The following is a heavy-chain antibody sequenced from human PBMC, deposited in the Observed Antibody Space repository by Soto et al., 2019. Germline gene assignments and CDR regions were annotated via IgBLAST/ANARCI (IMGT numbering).Heavy chain of an antibody. J-gene: IGHJ4*02. CDR3: ASPITVELPHY. CDR1: GGSISSSSYY. V-gene: IGHV4-39*01. CDR2: IYYSGST. Sequence: SXTLSLTCTVSGGSISSSSYYWGQIRQPPGKGLEWIGSIYYSGSTYYNPSLKSRVTISVDTSKNQFSLKLRSVTAADTAVYYCASPITVELPHYWGQGTLVTVSS. D-gene: IGHD1-7*01.